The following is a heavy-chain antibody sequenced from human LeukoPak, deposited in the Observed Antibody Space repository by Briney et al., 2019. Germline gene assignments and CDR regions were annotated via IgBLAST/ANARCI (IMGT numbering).Heavy chain of an antibody. CDR1: GGTFISYA. V-gene: IGHV1-69*05. CDR2: IIPIFGTA. J-gene: IGHJ4*02. CDR3: ARAFRGVIPYFDY. D-gene: IGHD3-16*01. Sequence: ASVKVSCKGSGGTFISYAISWVRQAPGQGLEWMGGIIPIFGTANYAQKFQGRVTITTDESTSTAYMELSSLRSEDTAVYYFARAFRGVIPYFDYWGQGTLVTVSS.